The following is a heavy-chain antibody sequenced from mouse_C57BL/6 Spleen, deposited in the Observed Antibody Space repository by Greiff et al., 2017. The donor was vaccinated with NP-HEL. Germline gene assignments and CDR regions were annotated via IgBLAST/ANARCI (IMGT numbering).Heavy chain of an antibody. CDR1: GFNIKNTY. J-gene: IGHJ4*01. D-gene: IGHD1-1*01. CDR3: ARSFTTVVATDAMDY. V-gene: IGHV14-3*01. CDR2: IDPANGNT. Sequence: EVKLVESVAELVRPGASVKLSCTASGFNIKNTYMHWVKQRPEQGLEWIGRIDPANGNTKYAPKFQGKATITADTSSNTAYLQLSSLTSEDTAIYYCARSFTTVVATDAMDYWGQGTSVTVSS.